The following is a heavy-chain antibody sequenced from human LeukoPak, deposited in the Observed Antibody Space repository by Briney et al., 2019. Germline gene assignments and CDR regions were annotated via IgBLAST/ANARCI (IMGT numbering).Heavy chain of an antibody. V-gene: IGHV1-2*04. J-gene: IGHJ3*02. Sequence: ASVKVSCKASGYTFTGYYMHWVRQAPGQGLEWMGWINPNSGGTNYAQKFQGWVTMTRDPSISTAYMELSRLRSDDTAVYYCARAYDILTGYYNAFDIWGQGTMVTVSS. D-gene: IGHD3-9*01. CDR2: INPNSGGT. CDR1: GYTFTGYY. CDR3: ARAYDILTGYYNAFDI.